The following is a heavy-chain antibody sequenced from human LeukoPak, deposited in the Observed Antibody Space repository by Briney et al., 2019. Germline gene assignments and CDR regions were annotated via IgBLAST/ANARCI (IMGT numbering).Heavy chain of an antibody. CDR2: IYYSGST. CDR1: GGSISSYY. J-gene: IGHJ4*02. Sequence: SETLSLTCTVSGGSISSYYWSWIRQPPGKGLEWIGYIYYSGSTNYNPSLKSRVTMSVDTSRNQFSLKLSSVTAADTAVYYCARGAAAGTPPLDYWGQGTLVTVSS. V-gene: IGHV4-59*08. CDR3: ARGAAAGTPPLDY. D-gene: IGHD6-13*01.